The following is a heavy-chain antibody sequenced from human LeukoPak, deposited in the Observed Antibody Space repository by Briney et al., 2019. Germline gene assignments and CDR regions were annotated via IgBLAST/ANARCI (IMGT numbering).Heavy chain of an antibody. J-gene: IGHJ6*03. V-gene: IGHV3-21*01. CDR3: ARGGKAMATVTAYYYYYMDV. Sequence: PGGSLRTSFGAPGVTFSRYSMKLGRPAPGKGGGGGSSLSSSRSYIYYADSVKGRFTISRDNAKNSLYLQMNSLRAEDTAVYYCARGGKAMATVTAYYYYYMDVWGKGTTVTISS. CDR2: LSSSRSYI. D-gene: IGHD4-17*01. CDR1: GVTFSRYS.